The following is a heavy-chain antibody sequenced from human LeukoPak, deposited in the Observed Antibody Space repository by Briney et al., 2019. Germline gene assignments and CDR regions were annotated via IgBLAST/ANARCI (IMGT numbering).Heavy chain of an antibody. V-gene: IGHV3-66*01. CDR2: IYSGGTT. J-gene: IGHJ4*02. Sequence: PGGSLSLSCAASGFTVSSNYMSWVRQAPGKGLEWVSVIYSGGTTSYADSVKGRFTISRDNSKNTLYLQMNSLRAEDTAVYYCARVHDYGDYFFDYWGQGTLVTVSS. CDR1: GFTVSSNY. CDR3: ARVHDYGDYFFDY. D-gene: IGHD4-17*01.